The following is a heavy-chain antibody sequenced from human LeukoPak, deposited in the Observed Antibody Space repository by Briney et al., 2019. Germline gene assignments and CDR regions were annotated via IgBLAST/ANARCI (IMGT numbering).Heavy chain of an antibody. J-gene: IGHJ6*02. V-gene: IGHV3-48*01. CDR1: GFTFSTYR. CDR3: AREEAWYYYGMDV. CDR2: ISSSSGTI. Sequence: GGSLRLSCAASGFTFSTYRMNWVRQAPGKGLEWVSYISSSSGTISYADSVKGRFTISRDNAKNSLYLQMNSLRAEDTAVYYCAREEAWYYYGMDVWGQGTTVTVSS.